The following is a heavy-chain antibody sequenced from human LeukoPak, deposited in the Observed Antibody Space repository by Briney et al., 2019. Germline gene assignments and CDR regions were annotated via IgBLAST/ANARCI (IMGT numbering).Heavy chain of an antibody. Sequence: PSETLSLTCTVSGGSIIGYYWSWIRQPPGKGLEWIGYIYYSGSTNYNPSLKSRVTISVDTSKNQFSLKVNSVTAADTAVYYCARDVSAWSGWFDPWGQGTLVTVSS. CDR2: IYYSGST. J-gene: IGHJ5*02. D-gene: IGHD6-19*01. CDR3: ARDVSAWSGWFDP. V-gene: IGHV4-59*01. CDR1: GGSIIGYY.